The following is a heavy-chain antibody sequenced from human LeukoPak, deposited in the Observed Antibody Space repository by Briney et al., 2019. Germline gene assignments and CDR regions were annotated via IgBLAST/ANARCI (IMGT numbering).Heavy chain of an antibody. J-gene: IGHJ4*02. CDR2: IYSGGST. V-gene: IGHV3-53*01. Sequence: GGALRLSCAASGFTLSSNCMSWVRQAPGKGREGGSLIYSGGSTYYTDSVKGRFTISRDNSKTTLYLQMNSLRAEDTAVYYCAKPGGFGELSLDYWGQGTLVTVSS. CDR1: GFTLSSNC. CDR3: AKPGGFGELSLDY. D-gene: IGHD3-10*01.